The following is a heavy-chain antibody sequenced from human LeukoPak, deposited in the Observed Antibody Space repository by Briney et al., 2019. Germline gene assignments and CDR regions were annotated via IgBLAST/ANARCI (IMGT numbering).Heavy chain of an antibody. V-gene: IGHV3-30*18. CDR1: GFTFSSYG. D-gene: IGHD3-3*01. CDR2: ISYDGSNK. Sequence: GGSLRLPCAASGFTFSSYGMRWVRQAPGKGLEWVAVISYDGSNKYYADSVKGRFTISRDNSKNTLYLQMNSLRAEDTAVYYCAKDRGRFLEWLLLDYWGQGTLVTVSS. J-gene: IGHJ4*02. CDR3: AKDRGRFLEWLLLDY.